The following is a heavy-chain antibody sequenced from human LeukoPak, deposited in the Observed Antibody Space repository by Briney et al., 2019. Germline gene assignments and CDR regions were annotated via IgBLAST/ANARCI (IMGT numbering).Heavy chain of an antibody. V-gene: IGHV3-53*01. Sequence: GGSLRLSCAASGFTVSSNYMSWVRQAPGKGLEWVSVMYSGGSRYYADSVKGRFTISRDSSKNTVYLQMNSLRAEDTAVYYCARPRGSYSSSPLDCWGQGTLVTVSS. J-gene: IGHJ4*02. D-gene: IGHD6-13*01. CDR1: GFTVSSNY. CDR3: ARPRGSYSSSPLDC. CDR2: MYSGGSR.